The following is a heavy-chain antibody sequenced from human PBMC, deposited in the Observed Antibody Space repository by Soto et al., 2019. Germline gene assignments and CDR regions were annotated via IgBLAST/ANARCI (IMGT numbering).Heavy chain of an antibody. V-gene: IGHV3-30*18. J-gene: IGHJ5*02. D-gene: IGHD2-2*01. CDR3: AKEGSYCSSASCSAYNWFDP. Sequence: ESGGGEVQPGRSLRLSCAASGFNFYNYGMHWVRQAPGKGLELVAVMSHDGSNIYYADSGRGRFTISIDNSKNTLYLQMSSLRAEDTAVYYCAKEGSYCSSASCSAYNWFDPWGQGTLVTVSS. CDR2: MSHDGSNI. CDR1: GFNFYNYG.